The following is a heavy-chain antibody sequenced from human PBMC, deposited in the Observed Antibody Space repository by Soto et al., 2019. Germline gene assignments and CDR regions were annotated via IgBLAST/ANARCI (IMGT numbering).Heavy chain of an antibody. CDR2: ISFDGNEK. V-gene: IGHV3-30*03. CDR1: GSSSTHYG. CDR3: AVLRVGITVNYGLDV. D-gene: IGHD3-3*01. J-gene: IGHJ6*02. Sequence: QVHLVESGGGVVQPGRSLRLSCAASGSSSTHYGIHWVRQAPGKGLEWVAVISFDGNEKYYADSVKGRFTISRDNSKNTLSLQMNSLAAEDTAVYYCAVLRVGITVNYGLDVWGQGTTVTVSS.